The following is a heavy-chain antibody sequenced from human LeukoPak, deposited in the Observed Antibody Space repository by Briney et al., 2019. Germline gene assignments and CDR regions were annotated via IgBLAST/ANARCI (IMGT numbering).Heavy chain of an antibody. J-gene: IGHJ4*02. Sequence: GGSLRLSCEASGFSFSSYWMHWVRQAPGKGLVWVSRINSDGSSRNYADFVEGRFTISRDNAKNTLFLQIDSLRVEDTAVYYCHSYDNDVSPPFDYWGQGTLVTVSS. D-gene: IGHD3-22*01. CDR1: GFSFSSYW. CDR2: INSDGSSR. CDR3: HSYDNDVSPPFDY. V-gene: IGHV3-74*01.